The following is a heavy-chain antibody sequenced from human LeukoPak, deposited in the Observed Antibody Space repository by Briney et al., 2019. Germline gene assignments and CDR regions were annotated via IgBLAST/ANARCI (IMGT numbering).Heavy chain of an antibody. CDR2: MNPNGGNT. CDR1: GYTFTSYD. V-gene: IGHV1-8*01. CDR3: EIYSGYDSY. D-gene: IGHD5-12*01. Sequence: ASVKVSCKASGYTFTSYDINWVRQATGRGLEWMGWMNPNGGNTDYAQKFQGRVTMTRNTSISTAYMELSSLRSEDTAVYYCEIYSGYDSYWGQGTLVTVSS. J-gene: IGHJ4*02.